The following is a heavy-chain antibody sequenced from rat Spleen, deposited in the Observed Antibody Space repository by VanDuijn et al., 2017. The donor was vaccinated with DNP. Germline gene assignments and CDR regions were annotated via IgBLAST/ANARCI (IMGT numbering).Heavy chain of an antibody. CDR2: ISLAGSST. Sequence: EVKLVESGGGLVQPGRSLKLSCAASGFIFSDHNMAWVRRAPTKGLEWVASISLAGSSTYYPDTVKGRFMISKDDARNTGYLQMNNLRSEDTAMYYCTSGTPVATYNWFAYWGQGTLVTVSS. D-gene: IGHD1-8*01. J-gene: IGHJ3*01. CDR1: GFIFSDHN. CDR3: TSGTPVATYNWFAY. V-gene: IGHV5-7*01.